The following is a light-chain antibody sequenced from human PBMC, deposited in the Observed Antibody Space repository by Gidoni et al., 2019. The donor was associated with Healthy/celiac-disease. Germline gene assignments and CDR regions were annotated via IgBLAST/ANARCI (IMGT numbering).Light chain of an antibody. Sequence: DIQMTQSPSTLSASVGDRVTITCRTSQSISSWLAWYQQKPGKAPKLVIYKAARVESGVPSRFSGRGDGTEFTLTISSRQPDDFATYYCQQYNSYPCSFGQGTKLEIK. V-gene: IGKV1-5*03. J-gene: IGKJ2*04. CDR3: QQYNSYPCS. CDR1: QSISSW. CDR2: KAA.